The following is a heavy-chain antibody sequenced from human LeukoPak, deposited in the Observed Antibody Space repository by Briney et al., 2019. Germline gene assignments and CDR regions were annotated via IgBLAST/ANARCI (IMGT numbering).Heavy chain of an antibody. D-gene: IGHD1-26*01. CDR3: AKDQVGATIPLVY. CDR2: ISGSGGST. J-gene: IGHJ4*02. CDR1: GLTVSINY. V-gene: IGHV3-23*01. Sequence: QPGGSLRLSCAASGLTVSINYMSWVRQAPGKGLEWVSTISGSGGSTYYADSVKGRFTISRDNSKNTLYLQMNSLRAEDTAVYYCAKDQVGATIPLVYWGQGTLVTVSS.